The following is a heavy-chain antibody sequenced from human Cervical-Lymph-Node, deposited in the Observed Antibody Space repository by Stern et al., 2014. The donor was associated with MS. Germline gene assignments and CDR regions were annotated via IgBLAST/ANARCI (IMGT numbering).Heavy chain of an antibody. CDR2: ISHDGNEK. CDR1: GFTFRNYA. V-gene: IGHV3-30*01. D-gene: IGHD3-16*01. CDR3: AREGEKASTTAFDS. Sequence: QVQLVQSGGGAVRPGKSLRLSCAASGFTFRNYAMHWVRQAPGKGLEWGAVISHDGNEKYYADSLRGRFTISRDNSRNTLYLQMNSLGADDTAVYYCAREGEKASTTAFDSWGQGTLVTVS. J-gene: IGHJ4*02.